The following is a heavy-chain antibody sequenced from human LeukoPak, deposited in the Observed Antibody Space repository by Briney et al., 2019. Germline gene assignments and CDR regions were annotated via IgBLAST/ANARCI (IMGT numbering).Heavy chain of an antibody. CDR3: AGGDYPLTY. Sequence: GGSLRLSCGASGFSVNGNYWHWVRQTPGKRPQWISIIYSDGKTLYADSVRGRFTFSRDNSKNTLYLQMYSLRVEGTAVYFCAGGDYPLTYWGQGSLVTVSS. J-gene: IGHJ4*02. CDR1: GFSVNGNY. D-gene: IGHD4-17*01. CDR2: IYSDGKT. V-gene: IGHV3-66*01.